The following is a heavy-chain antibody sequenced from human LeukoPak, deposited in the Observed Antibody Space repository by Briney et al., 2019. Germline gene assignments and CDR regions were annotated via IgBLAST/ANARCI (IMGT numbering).Heavy chain of an antibody. CDR1: GGSLSPYY. D-gene: IGHD3-22*01. Sequence: SETLPLTCSVSGGSLSPYYWSWIRQPPGGGLEWLGEINQSGSTNYNPSLKSRVTISVEKFKNQFSLEVTSVTAADTAIYYCATLGGLYYESHGFPAVATWGQGTLVTVSS. CDR3: ATLGGLYYESHGFPAVAT. J-gene: IGHJ5*02. V-gene: IGHV4-34*01. CDR2: INQSGST.